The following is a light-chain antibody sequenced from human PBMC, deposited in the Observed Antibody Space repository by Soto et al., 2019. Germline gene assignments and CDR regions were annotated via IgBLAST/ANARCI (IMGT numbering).Light chain of an antibody. CDR1: QSVSSSY. CDR3: QQYGSSQT. J-gene: IGKJ1*01. V-gene: IGKV3-20*01. CDR2: GAS. Sequence: EMLWTQSPGTLSLSPGERATLSCRASQSVSSSYLAWYQQKPGQAPRLLIYGASSRATGIPDRFSGSGSGTDFTLTISRLEPEDFAVYYCQQYGSSQTFGQGTKVDTK.